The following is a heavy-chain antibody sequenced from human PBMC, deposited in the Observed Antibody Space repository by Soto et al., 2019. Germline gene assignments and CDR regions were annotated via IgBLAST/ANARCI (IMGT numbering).Heavy chain of an antibody. D-gene: IGHD1-1*01. Sequence: QVQLVESGGGVVQPGRSLRLSCVAAGFPFSPYGMHWVRQAPGKGLEWVAMIWNDGSNKYYTDSMKDRFTISRDNSRNTLYLQMNSLRDDDSAVYYCATELNDMPAFHIWGQGTMVTVSS. CDR3: ATELNDMPAFHI. J-gene: IGHJ3*02. V-gene: IGHV3-33*03. CDR1: GFPFSPYG. CDR2: IWNDGSNK.